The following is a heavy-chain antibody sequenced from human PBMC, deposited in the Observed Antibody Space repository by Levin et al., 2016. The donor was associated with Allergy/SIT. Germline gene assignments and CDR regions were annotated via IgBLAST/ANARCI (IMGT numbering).Heavy chain of an antibody. V-gene: IGHV3-48*01. CDR2: ISSSSSTI. CDR3: AKKGANGSGSYYTLHYGMDV. D-gene: IGHD3-10*01. Sequence: VRQAPGKGLEWVSYISSSSSTIYYADSVKGRFTISRDNAKNSLYLQMNSLRAEDTAVYYCAKKGANGSGSYYTLHYGMDVWGQGTTVTVSS. J-gene: IGHJ6*02.